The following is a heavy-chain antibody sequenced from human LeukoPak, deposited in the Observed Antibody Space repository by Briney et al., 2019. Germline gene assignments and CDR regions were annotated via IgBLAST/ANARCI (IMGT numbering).Heavy chain of an antibody. CDR1: GYTFTIYG. D-gene: IGHD3-10*01. CDR2: ISAYNGNT. J-gene: IGHJ3*02. Sequence: ASVKVSCKASGYTFTIYGISWVRQAPGQGLEWMGWISAYNGNTNYAQKLQGRVTMTTDTSTSTAYMELRSLRSDDTAVYYCASAQAPAVGPPDAFDIWGQGTMVTVSS. CDR3: ASAQAPAVGPPDAFDI. V-gene: IGHV1-18*01.